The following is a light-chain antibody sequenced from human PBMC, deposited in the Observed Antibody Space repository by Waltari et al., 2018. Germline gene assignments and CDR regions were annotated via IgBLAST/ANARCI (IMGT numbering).Light chain of an antibody. CDR3: QSYDSSLTGSWV. V-gene: IGLV1-40*01. CDR2: GNT. CDR1: GSNIGAGYD. J-gene: IGLJ3*02. Sequence: QSVLTQPPSVSGAPGQRVTISCTGSGSNIGAGYDVHWYQQLPGTAPKLLIYGNTNRPSGVPDRFSGSKSGTSGSLAITGLQAGDEAYYYCQSYDSSLTGSWVFGGGTKLTVL.